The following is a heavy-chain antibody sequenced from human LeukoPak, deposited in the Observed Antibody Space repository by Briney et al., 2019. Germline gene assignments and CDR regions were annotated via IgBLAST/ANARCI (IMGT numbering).Heavy chain of an antibody. CDR2: IINVGGNT. D-gene: IGHD6-13*01. Sequence: AGGSLRLSCAASGFAFSNYAMSWVRQAPGKGLEWVSSIINVGGNTYYADSVKGRFTISRDNSKNTLYLQMNSLRAEDTAVYYCARGKQQLGPFNYWGQGTLVTVSS. J-gene: IGHJ4*02. CDR3: ARGKQQLGPFNY. CDR1: GFAFSNYA. V-gene: IGHV3-23*01.